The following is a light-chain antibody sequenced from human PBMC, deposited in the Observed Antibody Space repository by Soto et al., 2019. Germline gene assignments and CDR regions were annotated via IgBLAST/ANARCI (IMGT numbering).Light chain of an antibody. CDR3: ISYTSSSTWV. Sequence: QSALTQPASVSGSPGQSINISCNGTSSDVGGYNYVSWYQQHPGKAPKLMIYEVSNRPSGVSDRFSGSRSGNTASLTISGLQAEDESDYYCISYTSSSTWVFGGGAKLTVL. CDR2: EVS. V-gene: IGLV2-14*01. J-gene: IGLJ3*02. CDR1: SSDVGGYNY.